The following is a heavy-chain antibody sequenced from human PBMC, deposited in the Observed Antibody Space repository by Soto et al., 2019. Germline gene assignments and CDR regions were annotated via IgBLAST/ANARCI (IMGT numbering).Heavy chain of an antibody. J-gene: IGHJ4*02. CDR1: DGYVSSSHYY. CDR2: IYHTGNT. V-gene: IGHV4-61*01. CDR3: ARVGGYSGYGQFDF. D-gene: IGHD5-12*01. Sequence: PSETLSLTCTVSDGYVSSSHYYWSWNRQPPGKGLEWIGYIYHTGNTNYSPSLKSRLAISVDTSRNQFSLKLTSVTAADTAVYYCARVGGYSGYGQFDFWGQGTLVTVSS.